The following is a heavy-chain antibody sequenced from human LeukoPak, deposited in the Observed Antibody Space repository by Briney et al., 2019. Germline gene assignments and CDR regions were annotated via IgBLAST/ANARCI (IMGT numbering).Heavy chain of an antibody. CDR2: MNPNSGNT. CDR3: ARTRYYGSGSYLYFDY. J-gene: IGHJ4*02. D-gene: IGHD3-10*01. V-gene: IGHV1-8*01. CDR1: GYTFTSYD. Sequence: ASVTVSCKASGYTFTSYDINWVRQATGQGLEWMGWMNPNSGNTGYAQKFQGRVTMTRDTSISTAYMELSSLRSEDTAVYYCARTRYYGSGSYLYFDYWGQGTLVTVSS.